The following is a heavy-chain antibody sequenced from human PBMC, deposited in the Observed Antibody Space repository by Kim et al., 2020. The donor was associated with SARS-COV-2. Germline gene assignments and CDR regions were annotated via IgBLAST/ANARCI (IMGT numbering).Heavy chain of an antibody. D-gene: IGHD2-2*01. CDR3: AKDPTLRKFYCSSTSCGDYYYYGMDV. CDR1: GFTFSSYG. CDR2: ISYDGSNK. Sequence: GGSLRLSCAASGFTFSSYGMHWVRQAPGKGLEWVAVISYDGSNKYYADSVKGRFTISRDNSKNTLYLQMNSLRAEDTAVYYCAKDPTLRKFYCSSTSCGDYYYYGMDVWGQGTTVTVSS. J-gene: IGHJ6*02. V-gene: IGHV3-30*18.